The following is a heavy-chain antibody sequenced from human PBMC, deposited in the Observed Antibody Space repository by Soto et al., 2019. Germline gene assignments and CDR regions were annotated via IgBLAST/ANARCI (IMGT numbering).Heavy chain of an antibody. D-gene: IGHD6-13*01. J-gene: IGHJ5*02. CDR3: ARDWAATGSRWFDP. CDR1: GYTFTSYG. CDR2: ISAYNGNT. Sequence: ASVKVSCKASGYTFTSYGISWVRQAPGQGLEWMGWISAYNGNTNYAQKLQGRVTMTTDTSTSTAYMELRSLRTDDTAVYYCARDWAATGSRWFDPWGQGTLVTVSS. V-gene: IGHV1-18*01.